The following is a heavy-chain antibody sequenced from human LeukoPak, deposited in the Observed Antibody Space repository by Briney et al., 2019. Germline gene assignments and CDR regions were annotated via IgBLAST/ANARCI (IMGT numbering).Heavy chain of an antibody. V-gene: IGHV4-39*01. CDR3: AIRGYSYGLDY. D-gene: IGHD5-18*01. Sequence: SETLSLTXTVSGGSISSSSYYWGWIRQPPGKGLEWIGSIYYSGSTYYNPSLKSRVTISVDTSKNQFSLKLSSVTAADTAVYYCAIRGYSYGLDYWGQGTLVTVSS. J-gene: IGHJ4*02. CDR1: GGSISSSSYY. CDR2: IYYSGST.